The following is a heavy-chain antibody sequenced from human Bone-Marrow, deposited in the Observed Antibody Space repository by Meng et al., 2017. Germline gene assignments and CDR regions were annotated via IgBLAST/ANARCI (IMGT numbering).Heavy chain of an antibody. CDR2: INHSGST. V-gene: IGHV4-34*01. CDR1: GGSFSGYY. J-gene: IGHJ5*02. Sequence: QVQLPQWGGGLLKPSETLSRTCAVYGGSFSGYYWSWIRQPPGKGLEWIGEINHSGSTNYNPSLKSRVTISVDTSKNQFSLKLSSVTAADTAVYYCAKARLWGDNWFDPWGQGTLVTVSS. D-gene: IGHD3-16*01. CDR3: AKARLWGDNWFDP.